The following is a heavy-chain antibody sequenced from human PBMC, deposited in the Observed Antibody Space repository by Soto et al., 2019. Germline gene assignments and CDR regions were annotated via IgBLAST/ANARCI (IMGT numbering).Heavy chain of an antibody. V-gene: IGHV4-34*01. J-gene: IGHJ4*02. D-gene: IGHD5-12*01. CDR3: ARFTSGYDY. CDR2: INHSGST. Sequence: SETLSLTCAVYGGSFSGYYWSWIRQPPGKGLEWIGEINHSGSTNYNPSLKSRVTISVDTSKNQFSLKLSSVTAADTAVYYCARFTSGYDYWGQGTLVTVSS. CDR1: GGSFSGYY.